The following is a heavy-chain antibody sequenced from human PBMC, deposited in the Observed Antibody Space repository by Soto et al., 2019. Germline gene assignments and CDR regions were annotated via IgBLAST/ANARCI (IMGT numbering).Heavy chain of an antibody. V-gene: IGHV3-30*18. J-gene: IGHJ4*02. Sequence: GGSLRLSCAASGFTFSSYAMRWVHQAPGKGLEWVAVICDDGSSKYYADSVKGRFTISRDNSKNTLYLQMNSLRAEDTAVYHCAQDPTHSGSYLFDYWGQGTLVTVSS. CDR1: GFTFSSYA. CDR2: ICDDGSSK. CDR3: AQDPTHSGSYLFDY. D-gene: IGHD1-26*01.